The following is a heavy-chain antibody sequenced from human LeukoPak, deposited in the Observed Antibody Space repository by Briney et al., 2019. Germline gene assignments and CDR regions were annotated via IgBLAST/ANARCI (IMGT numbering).Heavy chain of an antibody. CDR2: INSDGSST. D-gene: IGHD3-3*01. J-gene: IGHJ3*02. CDR3: ARVNLRFDAFGI. CDR1: GFTFSSYW. Sequence: GGSLRLSCAASGFTFSSYWMHWVRQAPGKGLVWVSRINSDGSSTSYADSVKGRFTISRDNAKNTLYLQMNSLRAEDTAVYYCARVNLRFDAFGIWGQGTMVTVSS. V-gene: IGHV3-74*01.